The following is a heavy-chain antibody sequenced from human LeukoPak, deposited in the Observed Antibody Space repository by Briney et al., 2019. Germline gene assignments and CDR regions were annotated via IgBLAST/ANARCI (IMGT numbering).Heavy chain of an antibody. CDR2: TYYRSKWHN. D-gene: IGHD3-22*01. Sequence: SQTLSLTCAISGDSVSSNSAAWNWIRQSPSRGLEWLGRTYYRSKWHNDYAVSAKSRISLNSDTSKNQFSLQLNSVTPEDTAVYYCERDRGPMGSGYHFNWFDSWGQGILVTVSS. V-gene: IGHV6-1*01. CDR1: GDSVSSNSAA. CDR3: ERDRGPMGSGYHFNWFDS. J-gene: IGHJ5*01.